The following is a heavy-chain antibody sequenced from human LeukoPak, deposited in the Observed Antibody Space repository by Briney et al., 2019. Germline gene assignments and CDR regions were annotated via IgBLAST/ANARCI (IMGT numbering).Heavy chain of an antibody. D-gene: IGHD6-19*01. CDR2: ISGSGGST. J-gene: IGHJ4*02. CDR3: AKEKSSSGWYFHFDY. CDR1: GFTFSSYA. Sequence: GGSLRLSCAASGFTFSSYAMSWVRQAPGKGLERVSAISGSGGSTYYADSVKGRFTISRDNSKNTLYLQMNSLRAEDTAVYYCAKEKSSSGWYFHFDYWGQGTLVTVSS. V-gene: IGHV3-23*01.